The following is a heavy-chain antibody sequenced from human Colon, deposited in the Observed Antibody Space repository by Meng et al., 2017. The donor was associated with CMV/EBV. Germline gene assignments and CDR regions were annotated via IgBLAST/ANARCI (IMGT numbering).Heavy chain of an antibody. Sequence: EVQLVESGGXLVKPGXSLRLSCAASGFTFSSYSMNWVRQAPGKGLEWVSSISSSSSYIYYADSVKGRFTISRDNAKNSLYLQMNSLRAEDTAVYYCARDTDSSGYYVDYWGQGTLGTVSS. CDR2: ISSSSSYI. V-gene: IGHV3-21*01. CDR3: ARDTDSSGYYVDY. CDR1: GFTFSSYS. J-gene: IGHJ4*02. D-gene: IGHD3-22*01.